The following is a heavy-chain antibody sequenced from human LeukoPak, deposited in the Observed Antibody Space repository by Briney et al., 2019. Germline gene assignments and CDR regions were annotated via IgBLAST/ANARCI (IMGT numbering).Heavy chain of an antibody. J-gene: IGHJ5*02. CDR1: GYTFTSYS. D-gene: IGHD5-18*01. CDR2: INAGNGNT. Sequence: ASVKVSCKASGYTFTSYSMHWVRQAPGQRLEWMGWINAGNGNTKFSQKFQGRVTITRDTSASTAYMELSSLRSEDTAVYYCASDKAMAIWFDPWGQGTLVTVSS. V-gene: IGHV1-3*01. CDR3: ASDKAMAIWFDP.